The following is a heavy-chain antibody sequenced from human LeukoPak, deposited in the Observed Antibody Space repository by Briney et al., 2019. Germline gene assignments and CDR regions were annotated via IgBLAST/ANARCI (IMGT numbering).Heavy chain of an antibody. Sequence: SGGSLTLSCTASGFPFSSYPMSWVRQARGKALECLSVISGRGGNTYYADAVLGRFSISRDNSKNTLYLQMKSLRAEDTAVDYGAKANLVAAMAYCFDPWGQGTLVTVSS. CDR1: GFPFSSYP. CDR3: AKANLVAAMAYCFDP. D-gene: IGHD2-15*01. CDR2: ISGRGGNT. V-gene: IGHV3-23*01. J-gene: IGHJ5*01.